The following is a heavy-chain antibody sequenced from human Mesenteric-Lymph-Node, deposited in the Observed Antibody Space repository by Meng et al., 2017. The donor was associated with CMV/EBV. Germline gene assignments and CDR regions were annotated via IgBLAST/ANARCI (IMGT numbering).Heavy chain of an antibody. Sequence: GESLKISCEASGFTFSDYFMTWIRQAPGKGLEWVSHISSNSITIYYADSVKGRFTISRDNAQNIVILEMNSLRAEDTAVYYCARAGKTSFPSDFYYGMDVWGQGTTVTVSS. CDR3: ARAGKTSFPSDFYYGMDV. J-gene: IGHJ6*02. CDR2: ISSNSITI. D-gene: IGHD1/OR15-1a*01. V-gene: IGHV3-11*04. CDR1: GFTFSDYF.